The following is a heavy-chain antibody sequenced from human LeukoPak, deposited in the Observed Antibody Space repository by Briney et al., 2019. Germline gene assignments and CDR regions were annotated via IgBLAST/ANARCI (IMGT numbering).Heavy chain of an antibody. CDR3: ARSARNYDYVWGSYRYSDWFDP. V-gene: IGHV4-34*01. J-gene: IGHJ5*02. Sequence: SETLSLTCAVYGGSFSGYYWSWIRQPPGKGLEWLGEINHSGSTNYNPSLKSRVTISVDTSKNQFSLKLSSVTAADTAVYYCARSARNYDYVWGSYRYSDWFDPWGQGTLVTVSS. CDR2: INHSGST. CDR1: GGSFSGYY. D-gene: IGHD3-16*02.